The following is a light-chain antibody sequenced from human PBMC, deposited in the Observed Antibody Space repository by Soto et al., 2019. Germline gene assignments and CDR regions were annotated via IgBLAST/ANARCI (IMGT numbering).Light chain of an antibody. J-gene: IGKJ4*01. V-gene: IGKV1-9*01. CDR3: QQLRMYPST. Sequence: DIQMTQSPSALAASVGDRVTITCRASQSISDSLAWYQQKPGEAPKLLIYAASTLYGGVPSRFSGSGSGTDFALTITSLQAEDFATYYCQQLRMYPSTFGGGTTGDNK. CDR2: AAS. CDR1: QSISDS.